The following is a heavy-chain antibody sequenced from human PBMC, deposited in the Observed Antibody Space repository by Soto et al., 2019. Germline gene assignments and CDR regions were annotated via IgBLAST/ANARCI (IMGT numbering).Heavy chain of an antibody. CDR2: ISGSGGST. CDR1: GFTFSSYA. V-gene: IGHV3-23*01. CDR3: AKASNYDYVWGSYRIGTLFDY. J-gene: IGHJ4*02. D-gene: IGHD3-16*02. Sequence: GGSLRLSCAASGFTFSSYAMSWVRQAPGKGLEWVSAISGSGGSTYYADSVKGRFTISRDNSKNTLYLQMNSLRAEDTAVYDWAKASNYDYVWGSYRIGTLFDYWGQGTLVTVSS.